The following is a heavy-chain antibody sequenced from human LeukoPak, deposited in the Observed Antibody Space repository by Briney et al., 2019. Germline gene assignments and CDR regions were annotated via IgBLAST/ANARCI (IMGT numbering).Heavy chain of an antibody. CDR1: GYTFTNYY. J-gene: IGHJ6*03. V-gene: IGHV1-46*01. CDR3: ARGSYYYMDV. CDR2: INPNGGST. Sequence: ASVKVSCKASGYTFTNYYMHRVRQAPGQGLEWMGIINPNGGSTSYAQRFQGRVTMTRDTSTSTFYMELSTLRYEDTAVYYCARGSYYYMDVWVKGTTVTISS.